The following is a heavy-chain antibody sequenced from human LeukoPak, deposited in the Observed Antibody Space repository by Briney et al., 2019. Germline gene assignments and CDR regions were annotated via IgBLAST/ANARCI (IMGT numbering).Heavy chain of an antibody. CDR3: AKASHARTTVASGTYYFDY. D-gene: IGHD4-23*01. CDR2: INHSGST. Sequence: SETLSLTCAVYGGSFSGYYWSWIRQPPGKGLEWIGEINHSGSTNYNPSLKSRVTISVDTSKNQFSLKLSSVTASDTAVYYCAKASHARTTVASGTYYFDYWGQGTLVTVSS. J-gene: IGHJ4*02. V-gene: IGHV4-34*01. CDR1: GGSFSGYY.